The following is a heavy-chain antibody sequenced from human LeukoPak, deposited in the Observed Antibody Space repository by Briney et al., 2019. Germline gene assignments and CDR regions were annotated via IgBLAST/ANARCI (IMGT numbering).Heavy chain of an antibody. CDR3: TRAYGDY. J-gene: IGHJ4*02. V-gene: IGHV3-30*02. CDR1: GFTFSSYG. CDR2: IRYDGSNK. Sequence: GGSLRLSCAASGFTFSSYGMHWVRQAPGKGLEWVAFIRYDGSNKYYADSVKGRFIISRDNGRNSVYLQLNSLRGDDTGLYYCTRAYGDYWGPGALVTVSS. D-gene: IGHD3-10*01.